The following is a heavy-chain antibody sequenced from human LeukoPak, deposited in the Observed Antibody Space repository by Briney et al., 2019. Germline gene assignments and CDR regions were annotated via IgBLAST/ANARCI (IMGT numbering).Heavy chain of an antibody. J-gene: IGHJ3*02. D-gene: IGHD6-13*01. Sequence: GGSLRLSCAASGFTYSSYWMSWVRQARGKGLEWVANIKQDGSEKYYADSVKVRFTISRDNAKNSLYLQMNNLRAEDTAVYYCARDLSCSWPRNDAFDIWGQGTMVTVSS. CDR3: ARDLSCSWPRNDAFDI. CDR2: IKQDGSEK. CDR1: GFTYSSYW. V-gene: IGHV3-7*01.